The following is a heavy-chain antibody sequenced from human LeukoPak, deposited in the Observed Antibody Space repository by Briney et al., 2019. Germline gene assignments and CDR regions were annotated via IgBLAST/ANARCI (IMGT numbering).Heavy chain of an antibody. CDR3: ARDLGIAAAAAYWYFDL. J-gene: IGHJ2*01. CDR2: INPNSGGT. Sequence: ASVKVSCKASGYTFTGYYMHWVRQAPGQGLEWMGWINPNSGGTNYAQKFQGRVTMTRDTSISTAYMELSRLRSDDTAVYYCARDLGIAAAAAYWYFDLWGCGTLVTVSS. D-gene: IGHD6-13*01. V-gene: IGHV1-2*02. CDR1: GYTFTGYY.